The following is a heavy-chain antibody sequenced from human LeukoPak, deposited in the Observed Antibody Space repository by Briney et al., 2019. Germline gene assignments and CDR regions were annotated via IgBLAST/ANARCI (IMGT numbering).Heavy chain of an antibody. J-gene: IGHJ4*02. V-gene: IGHV3-7*01. Sequence: PGGSLRLSCAASGFTFSSYWMNWVRQAPGKGLEWVANIKQDGSDKYYVDSVKGRFTISRDNAQNSLYLQMNSLRAEDTAVYYCARGLAVAGAIIDYWGQGTLVTVSS. CDR2: IKQDGSDK. CDR1: GFTFSSYW. CDR3: ARGLAVAGAIIDY. D-gene: IGHD6-19*01.